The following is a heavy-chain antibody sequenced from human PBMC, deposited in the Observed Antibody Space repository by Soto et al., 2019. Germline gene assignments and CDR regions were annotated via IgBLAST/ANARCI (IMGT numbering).Heavy chain of an antibody. CDR2: IIPIFGTT. J-gene: IGHJ6*02. D-gene: IGHD2-21*01. CDR3: ARVVVPGFGNYYGMDV. CDR1: RGTFTSYA. V-gene: IGHV1-69*06. Sequence: QVQLVQSGAEVKKPGSSVKVSCKTSRGTFTSYAISWVRQAPGQGLEWMGGIIPIFGTTKYAQKFQGRVTVTADKSPRTAYLELGSLESEATAVYYCARVVVPGFGNYYGMDVWGQGTTVTVSS.